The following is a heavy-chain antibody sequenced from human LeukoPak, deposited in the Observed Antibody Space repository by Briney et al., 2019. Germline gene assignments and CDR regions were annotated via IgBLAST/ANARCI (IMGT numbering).Heavy chain of an antibody. J-gene: IGHJ4*02. D-gene: IGHD4-17*01. V-gene: IGHV3-9*01. CDR3: AKANGDGGGDFDY. CDR2: ISWNSGSI. CDR1: GFTFDDYA. Sequence: GGSLRLSCAASGFTFDDYAMHWVRQAPGKGLEWVSGISWNSGSIGYADSVKGRFTISRDNAKNSLYLHMNSLRAEDTALYYCAKANGDGGGDFDYWGQGTLVTVSS.